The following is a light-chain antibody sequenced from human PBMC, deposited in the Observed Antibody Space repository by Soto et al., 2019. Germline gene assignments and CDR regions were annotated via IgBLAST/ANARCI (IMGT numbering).Light chain of an antibody. Sequence: QSALTQPASVSGSPGQSITISCTGTSSDVGAYIFVSWYQQYPGKAPKLMIYDITNRPSGVSNRFSGSKAGNTASLTISGLPAEDAADYYCLSFTTSXSYVFGTGTKVXV. J-gene: IGLJ1*01. CDR1: SSDVGAYIF. CDR2: DIT. CDR3: LSFTTSXSYV. V-gene: IGLV2-14*01.